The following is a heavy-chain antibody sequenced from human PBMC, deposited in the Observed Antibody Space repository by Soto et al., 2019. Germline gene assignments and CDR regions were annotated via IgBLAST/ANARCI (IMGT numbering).Heavy chain of an antibody. CDR2: IYYSGRT. V-gene: IGHV4-59*12. CDR1: GGPIRSYF. J-gene: IGHJ3*02. CDR3: EGDPVAAPGTAFDI. D-gene: IGHD6-13*01. Sequence: SGTPSLPCTFSGGPIRSYFLSWVRAPPGKGLEWIGYIYYSGRTNYNPSLKSRVTISVDKSKNQFSLNLISVTAADTAMYYCEGDPVAAPGTAFDIWRQGTMVPVSS.